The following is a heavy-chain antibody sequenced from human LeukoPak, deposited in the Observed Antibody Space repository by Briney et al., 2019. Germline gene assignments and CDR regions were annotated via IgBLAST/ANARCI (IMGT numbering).Heavy chain of an antibody. CDR3: AGPSSAYEY. CDR1: GGSITSYY. J-gene: IGHJ4*02. V-gene: IGHV4-59*01. D-gene: IGHD2-15*01. Sequence: SETSSLTCTVSGGSITSYYWSWIRQPPGKGLKWIGYVYYSGRTNNNPSFKSRVTISLDTSKNQFSLKLSSVTAADTAVYYCAGPSSAYEYWGQGILASVSS. CDR2: VYYSGRT.